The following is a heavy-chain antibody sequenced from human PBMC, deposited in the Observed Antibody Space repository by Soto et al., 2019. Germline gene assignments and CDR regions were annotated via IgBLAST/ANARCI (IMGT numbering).Heavy chain of an antibody. CDR1: GGSISGYF. J-gene: IGHJ4*02. CDR3: ARELHYYGSGLLDS. CDR2: MSYTGNT. Sequence: PSETLSLTCTVSGGSISGYFWNWIRQPPGKGLEWIGYMSYTGNTNYNPSLTSRVSISVDTSKNQFSLKLTSVTAADTAVYFCARELHYYGSGLLDSWGQGTVVTVSS. D-gene: IGHD3-10*01. V-gene: IGHV4-4*08.